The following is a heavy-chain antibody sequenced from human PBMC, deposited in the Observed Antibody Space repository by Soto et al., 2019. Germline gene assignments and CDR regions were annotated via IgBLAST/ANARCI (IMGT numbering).Heavy chain of an antibody. J-gene: IGHJ4*02. CDR1: GGSFSGYY. Sequence: SETLSLTCAVYGGSFSGYYWSWIRQPPGKGLEWIGEINHSGSTNYNPSLKSRVTISVDTSKNQFSLKLSSVTAADTAVYYCARGFPTVVTVDYWGQGTLVTVSS. V-gene: IGHV4-34*01. CDR2: INHSGST. D-gene: IGHD4-17*01. CDR3: ARGFPTVVTVDY.